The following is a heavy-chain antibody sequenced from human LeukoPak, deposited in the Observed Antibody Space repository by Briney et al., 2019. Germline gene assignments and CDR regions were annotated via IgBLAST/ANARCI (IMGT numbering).Heavy chain of an antibody. CDR2: IYYSGST. CDR3: ARERSCGGDCLEAFDI. V-gene: IGHV4-59*01. J-gene: IGHJ3*02. CDR1: GGSISSYY. Sequence: SETLSLTCTVSGGSISSYYWSWIRQPPGKGLEWIGYIYYSGSTNYNPSLKSRVTISVDTSKNQFSLKLSSVTAADTAVYYCARERSCGGDCLEAFDIWGQGTMVTVSS. D-gene: IGHD2-21*02.